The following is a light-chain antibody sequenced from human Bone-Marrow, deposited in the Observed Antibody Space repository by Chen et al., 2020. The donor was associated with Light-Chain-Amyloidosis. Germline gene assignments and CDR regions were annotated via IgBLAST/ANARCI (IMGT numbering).Light chain of an antibody. CDR3: QQSYSTPPWT. CDR2: AAS. Sequence: DIQMTQSPSSLSASVGDRVTITCRASQSISSYLNWYQQKPGKAPKLLIYAASSLQSGVPSRFSGSGSGTDVTLTISSLQPEDFATYYCQQSYSTPPWTFGPGTKVESK. V-gene: IGKV1-39*01. J-gene: IGKJ1*01. CDR1: QSISSY.